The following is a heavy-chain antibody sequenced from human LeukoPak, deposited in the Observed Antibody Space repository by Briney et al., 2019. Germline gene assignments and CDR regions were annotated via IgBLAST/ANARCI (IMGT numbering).Heavy chain of an antibody. J-gene: IGHJ4*02. Sequence: PGGSLRLSCAISRLTLNSFAMRWVRRAPGGGRGWVSGIRRSGGTTFYADSVKGRITIDRDNYKNTLYLKINSLRAADTANYSCVNDVYVNSGGPYTDWGQGTLVTVAP. V-gene: IGHV3-23*01. D-gene: IGHD2-2*02. CDR3: VNDVYVNSGGPYTD. CDR2: IRRSGGTT. CDR1: RLTLNSFA.